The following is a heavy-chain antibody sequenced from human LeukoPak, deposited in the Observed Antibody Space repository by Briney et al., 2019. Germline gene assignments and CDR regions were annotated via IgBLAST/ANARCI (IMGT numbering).Heavy chain of an antibody. J-gene: IGHJ5*02. V-gene: IGHV4-34*01. D-gene: IGHD6-13*01. CDR2: VNHSGGT. Sequence: SETLSLTCTVYGGSFSGFYWSWIRQPPGKGLEWIGEVNHSGGTNYNPSLKSRVTISVDTSNNQFSLKLTSVTAADTSVYYCARRPYSSSWYDWFDPWGQGTLVTVSS. CDR1: GGSFSGFY. CDR3: ARRPYSSSWYDWFDP.